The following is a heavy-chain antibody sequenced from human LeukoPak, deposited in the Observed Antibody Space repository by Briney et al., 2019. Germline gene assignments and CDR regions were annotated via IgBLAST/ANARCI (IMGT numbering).Heavy chain of an antibody. CDR1: GFTFSSYA. V-gene: IGHV3-23*01. D-gene: IGHD6-6*01. CDR2: ITGNGGDT. CDR3: AKGSSSSRPCYFDY. Sequence: GGSLRLSCAASGFTFSSYAMSWVRQTPGKGLEWVSAITGNGGDTYSADSVKGRLTISRDNSKNTLYLQMDSLRAEDAAVYYCAKGSSSSRPCYFDYWGQGTLVTVSS. J-gene: IGHJ4*02.